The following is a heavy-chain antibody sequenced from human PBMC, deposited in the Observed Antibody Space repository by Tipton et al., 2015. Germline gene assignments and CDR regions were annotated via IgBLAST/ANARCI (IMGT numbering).Heavy chain of an antibody. CDR3: ARLPPPELRYFDWLSHFDY. V-gene: IGHV4-39*01. D-gene: IGHD3-9*01. CDR1: GGSINSNGHY. J-gene: IGHJ4*02. CDR2: IYYSGNT. Sequence: TLSLTCTVSGGSINSNGHYWSWIRQHPRKGLEWIGYIYYSGNTYYNPSIKSRVTISVDTSKNQFSLKLSSVTAADTAVYYCARLPPPELRYFDWLSHFDYWGQGTVVTVSS.